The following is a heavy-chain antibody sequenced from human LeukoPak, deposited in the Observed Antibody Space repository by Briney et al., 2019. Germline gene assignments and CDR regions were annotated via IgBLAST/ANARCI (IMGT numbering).Heavy chain of an antibody. CDR2: SSSYNDNT. J-gene: IGHJ6*02. CDR1: GYTFG. D-gene: IGHD2-2*01. V-gene: IGHV1-18*01. CDR3: ARDPGSSSWYHHYSYGMDV. Sequence: ASVKVSCKASGYTFGFSWVRQAPGQGLEWMGWSSSYNDNTDYAQKFQGRVTMATDTSTSTAYMELRSLRSDDTAVYYCARDPGSSSWYHHYSYGMDVWGQGTTVTVSS.